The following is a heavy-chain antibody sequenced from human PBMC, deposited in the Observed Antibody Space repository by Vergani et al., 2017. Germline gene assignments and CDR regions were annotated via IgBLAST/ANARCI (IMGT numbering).Heavy chain of an antibody. CDR3: VRDQVTMLRRSDALDI. CDR1: GFTFGYYA. Sequence: EVQLVESGGDLVQPGRSLRLPCTASGFTFGYYAMDWFRQAPGQGLEWVGGIRSKAYGQATIYAASVKGRFTISRDDSKSIAYLQMNNLQTEDTAMYYCVRDQVTMLRRSDALDIWGQGTMVTVSS. D-gene: IGHD3-10*01. V-gene: IGHV3-49*03. J-gene: IGHJ3*02. CDR2: IRSKAYGQAT.